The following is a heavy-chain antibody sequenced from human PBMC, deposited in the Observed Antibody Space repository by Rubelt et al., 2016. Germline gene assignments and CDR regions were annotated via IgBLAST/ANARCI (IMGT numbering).Heavy chain of an antibody. J-gene: IGHJ5*02. V-gene: IGHV4-34*01. CDR2: INHSGST. CDR3: ARGLARAAAAPRRLWFDP. D-gene: IGHD6-13*01. Sequence: QVQLQQWGAGLLKPSETLSLTCAVYGGSFSGYYWSWIRQPPGKGLEWIGEINHSGSTNYNPSLKSRVTISVNPSKTQFARKLSSVTAPDTAVYYCARGLARAAAAPRRLWFDPWGQGTLVTVSS. CDR1: GGSFSGYY.